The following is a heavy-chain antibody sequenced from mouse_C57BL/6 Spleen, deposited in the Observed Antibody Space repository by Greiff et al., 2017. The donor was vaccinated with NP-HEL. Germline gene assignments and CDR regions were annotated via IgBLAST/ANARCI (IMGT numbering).Heavy chain of an antibody. CDR1: GYTFTSYW. D-gene: IGHD1-1*01. J-gene: IGHJ4*01. CDR3: ARTTVVAKNAMDY. Sequence: QVQLQQPGTELVKPGASVKLSCKASGYTFTSYWMHWVKLRPGQGLEWIGNINPSNGGTNYNEKFKSKATLTVDKSSSTAYMQLSSLTSEDSAVYYCARTTVVAKNAMDYWGQGTSVTVSS. CDR2: INPSNGGT. V-gene: IGHV1-53*01.